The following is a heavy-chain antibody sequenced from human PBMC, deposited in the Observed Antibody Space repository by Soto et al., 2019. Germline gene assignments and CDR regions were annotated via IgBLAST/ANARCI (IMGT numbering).Heavy chain of an antibody. Sequence: GASVKVSCKASGYTFTSYGISWVRQAPGQGLEWMGWISAYNGNTNYAQKLQGRVTMTTDTSTSTAYMELRSLRSDDTAVYYCARDKGLWAYYYYGMDVWGQGTTVTVSS. CDR2: ISAYNGNT. CDR3: ARDKGLWAYYYYGMDV. V-gene: IGHV1-18*01. D-gene: IGHD5-18*01. J-gene: IGHJ6*02. CDR1: GYTFTSYG.